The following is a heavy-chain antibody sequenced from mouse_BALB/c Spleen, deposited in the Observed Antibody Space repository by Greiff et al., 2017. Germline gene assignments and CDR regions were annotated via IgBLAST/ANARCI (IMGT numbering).Heavy chain of an antibody. CDR1: GFTFSDYW. CDR2: IRLKSNNYAT. D-gene: IGHD2-3*01. V-gene: IGHV6-6*02. J-gene: IGHJ3*01. CDR3: TRNDGLFAY. Sequence: EVKLVESGGGLVQPGGSMKLSCVASGFTFSDYWMNWVRQSPEKGLEWVAEIRLKSNNYATHYAESVKGRFTISRDDSKSSVYLQMNNLRAEDTGIYYCTRNDGLFAYWGQGTLVTVSA.